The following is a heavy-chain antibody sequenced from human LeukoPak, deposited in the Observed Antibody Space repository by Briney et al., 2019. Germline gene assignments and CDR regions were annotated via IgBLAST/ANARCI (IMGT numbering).Heavy chain of an antibody. Sequence: SVKVSCKASGGTFSSYAISWVRQAPGQALEWMGRIIPIFSTANYAQKFQGRVTITPDESTSTAHMELSSLRSEDKAVYYCARGIAVAGFDYWGQGTLVTVSS. CDR1: GGTFSSYA. D-gene: IGHD6-19*01. CDR3: ARGIAVAGFDY. J-gene: IGHJ4*02. CDR2: IIPIFSTA. V-gene: IGHV1-69*13.